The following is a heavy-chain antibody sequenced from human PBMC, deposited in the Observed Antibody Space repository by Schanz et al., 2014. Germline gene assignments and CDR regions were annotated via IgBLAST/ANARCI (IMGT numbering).Heavy chain of an antibody. D-gene: IGHD3-22*01. CDR3: ARKMKVGVYGGKGSDSLEI. CDR2: INSVGSNT. Sequence: EVQLVQSGGGLVQPGGSLRLSCAASGFTFSSHWMHWVRQDPGKGLVWVARINSVGSNTDYADSVTGRFTISRDNAKNTLYLKMNALRAEDTAVYYCARKMKVGVYGGKGSDSLEIWGQGTMVIVSS. J-gene: IGHJ3*02. V-gene: IGHV3-74*01. CDR1: GFTFSSHW.